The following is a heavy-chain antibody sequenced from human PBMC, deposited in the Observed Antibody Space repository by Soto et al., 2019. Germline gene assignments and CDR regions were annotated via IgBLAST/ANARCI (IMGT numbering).Heavy chain of an antibody. CDR3: ASNQVTSNWAHYYGMDV. V-gene: IGHV4-4*02. Sequence: SETLSLTCAVSGFSINKSSLWWWVRQSPGKVLELLGVIYHTGAINYNASLKSRVTISVDNAKNPLYLQMNSVTAADTAVYYCASNQVTSNWAHYYGMDVWGQGTTVTGSS. D-gene: IGHD6-13*01. CDR2: IYHTGAI. J-gene: IGHJ6*02. CDR1: GFSINKSSL.